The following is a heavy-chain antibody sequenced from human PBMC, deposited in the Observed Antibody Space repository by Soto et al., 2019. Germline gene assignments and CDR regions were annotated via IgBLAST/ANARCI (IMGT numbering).Heavy chain of an antibody. Sequence: QVQLQESGPGLVKPSQTLSLTCTVSGGSISSGGYYWSWIRQHPGKGLEWIGDIYYSGSTYYNPSLTSRVTISVDTSKNQCSLKLSSVTAADTAVYHCARGGDYYGSGSWDYGMDVWGQGTTVTVSS. V-gene: IGHV4-31*03. CDR2: IYYSGST. D-gene: IGHD3-10*01. J-gene: IGHJ6*02. CDR1: GGSISSGGYY. CDR3: ARGGDYYGSGSWDYGMDV.